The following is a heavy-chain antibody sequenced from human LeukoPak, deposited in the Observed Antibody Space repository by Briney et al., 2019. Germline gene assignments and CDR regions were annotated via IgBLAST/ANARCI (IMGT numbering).Heavy chain of an antibody. V-gene: IGHV3-23*01. D-gene: IGHD7-27*01. Sequence: PGGSLRLSCAASGFPFHMYAMIWVRQAPGKGLEWVSVISGSGGSTYYADSVKGRFTISRDNSKNTVYLQMNSLRAEDTAVYYCAKCTTLTGALIEYWAQGTLVTVSS. CDR2: ISGSGGST. CDR3: AKCTTLTGALIEY. J-gene: IGHJ4*02. CDR1: GFPFHMYA.